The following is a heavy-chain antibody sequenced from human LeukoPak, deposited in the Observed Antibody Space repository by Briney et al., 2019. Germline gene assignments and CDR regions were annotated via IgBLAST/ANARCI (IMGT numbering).Heavy chain of an antibody. D-gene: IGHD6-6*01. Sequence: GGSLRLSCAASGFIFNKHAMSWVRQAPGKGLEWVAVISYDGSNKYYADSVKGRFTISRDNSKNTLYLQMNSLRAEDTAVYYCARGRAARPYYYYGMDVWGQGTTVTVSS. V-gene: IGHV3-30*04. CDR1: GFIFNKHA. CDR2: ISYDGSNK. CDR3: ARGRAARPYYYYGMDV. J-gene: IGHJ6*02.